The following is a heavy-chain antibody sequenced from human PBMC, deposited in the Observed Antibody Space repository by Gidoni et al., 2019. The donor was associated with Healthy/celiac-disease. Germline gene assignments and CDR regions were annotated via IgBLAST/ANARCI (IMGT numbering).Heavy chain of an antibody. CDR3: ARGRGIEGWLVRKGNWFDP. CDR1: GGSFSGYY. CDR2: INHSGST. V-gene: IGHV4-34*01. Sequence: QVQLQQWGAGLLKPSETLSLTCAVYGGSFSGYYWGWIRQPPGKGLEWIGEINHSGSTNYNPSLKSRVTISVDTSKNQFSLKLSSVTAADTAVYYCARGRGIEGWLVRKGNWFDPWGQGTLVTVSS. D-gene: IGHD6-19*01. J-gene: IGHJ5*02.